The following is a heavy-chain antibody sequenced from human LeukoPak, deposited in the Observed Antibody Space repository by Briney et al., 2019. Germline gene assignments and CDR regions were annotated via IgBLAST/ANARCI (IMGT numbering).Heavy chain of an antibody. CDR3: AKDHLHFRYKGWYFDL. CDR2: ISGSGGST. D-gene: IGHD5-18*01. J-gene: IGHJ2*01. CDR1: GFTFSSYA. Sequence: GGSLRLSCAASGFTFSSYAMSWVRQAPGKGLEWVSAISGSGGSTYYADSVKGRFTISRDNSKNTLYLQMNSLRAEDTAVYYCAKDHLHFRYKGWYFDLWGRGTLVTVSS. V-gene: IGHV3-23*01.